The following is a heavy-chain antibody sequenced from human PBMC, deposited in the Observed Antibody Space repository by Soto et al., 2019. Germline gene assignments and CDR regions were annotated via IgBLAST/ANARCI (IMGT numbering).Heavy chain of an antibody. CDR1: GFTFSSYA. J-gene: IGHJ4*02. Sequence: EVQLLESGGGLVQPGGSLRLSCAASGFTFSSYAMSWVRQAPGKGLEWVSAISGSGGSTYYADSVKGRFTISRDSSKNTLFLQMNSLRAEDTAVYYCAKVKDLYCSGGSCFIDSWGQGTLVTVSS. D-gene: IGHD2-15*01. CDR3: AKVKDLYCSGGSCFIDS. V-gene: IGHV3-23*01. CDR2: ISGSGGST.